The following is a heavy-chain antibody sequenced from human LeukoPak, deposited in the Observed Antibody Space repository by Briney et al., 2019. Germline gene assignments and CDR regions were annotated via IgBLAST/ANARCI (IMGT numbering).Heavy chain of an antibody. J-gene: IGHJ4*02. D-gene: IGHD4-17*01. CDR2: ICYSGST. V-gene: IGHV4-59*01. CDR1: GVSISSYY. Sequence: SETLSLTCTVSGVSISSYYWSWIRQPPGKGLEWIGYICYSGSTNYNPSLKSRVTISVDTSKNQFSLKLSSVTAADTAVYYCARGGYGDHFDYWGQGTLVTVSS. CDR3: ARGGYGDHFDY.